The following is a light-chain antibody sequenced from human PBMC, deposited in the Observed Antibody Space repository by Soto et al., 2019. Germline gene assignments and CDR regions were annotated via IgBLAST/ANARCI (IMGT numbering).Light chain of an antibody. CDR1: SSDVGDFNY. V-gene: IGLV2-8*01. J-gene: IGLJ2*01. Sequence: QSALTQPPSASGSPGQSVTISCTGTSSDVGDFNYVSWYQQHPGKAPKLMIYEVNQRPSGVPDRFSGSKSGNTASLTVSGLQAEDEADYYCSSYAGSYLVFGGGTKLTVL. CDR2: EVN. CDR3: SSYAGSYLV.